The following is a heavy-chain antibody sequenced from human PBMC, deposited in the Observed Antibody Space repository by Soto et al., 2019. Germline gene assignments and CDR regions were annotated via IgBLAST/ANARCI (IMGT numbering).Heavy chain of an antibody. CDR3: ARVPSGDYPPYNWFDP. CDR2: INHRGRT. D-gene: IGHD4-17*01. J-gene: IGHJ5*02. Sequence: PSKTLSLTCTVYVGSFSGYYWSWIRQPPGKGLEWIGEINHRGRTNYNPSLKSRVTISVDTSKNQFSLKLSSVTAADTAVYYCARVPSGDYPPYNWFDPWGQGTLVTVSS. V-gene: IGHV4-34*01. CDR1: VGSFSGYY.